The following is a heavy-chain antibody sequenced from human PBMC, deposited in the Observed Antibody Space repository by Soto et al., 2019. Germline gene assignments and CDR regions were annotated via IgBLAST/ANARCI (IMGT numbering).Heavy chain of an antibody. CDR2: ISSTAGRTS. D-gene: IGHD3-10*01. J-gene: IGHJ6*02. CDR3: AKGVLSFHYGMEV. V-gene: IGHV3-23*01. CDR1: GFTFNTYP. Sequence: GGSLRLSCATPGFTFNTYPMTWVRQAPGKGLEWVSSISSTAGRTSSYADSVKGRFAISRDFSDNTVYLQMNNLRVDDAAVYFCAKGVLSFHYGMEVWGQGTTVTVSS.